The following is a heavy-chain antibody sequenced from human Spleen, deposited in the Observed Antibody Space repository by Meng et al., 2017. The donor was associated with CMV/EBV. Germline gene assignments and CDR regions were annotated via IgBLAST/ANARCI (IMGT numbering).Heavy chain of an antibody. J-gene: IGHJ4*02. D-gene: IGHD6-19*01. CDR1: GYSISSGYY. V-gene: IGHV4-38-2*02. Sequence: PETLSLTCTVSGYSISSGYYWGWIRQPPGKGLEWIGSIYHSGSTYYNPSLKSRVTISVDTSKNQFSLKLSSVTAADTAVYYCARDGIAVAGTWSPTDYWGQGTLVTVSS. CDR2: IYHSGST. CDR3: ARDGIAVAGTWSPTDY.